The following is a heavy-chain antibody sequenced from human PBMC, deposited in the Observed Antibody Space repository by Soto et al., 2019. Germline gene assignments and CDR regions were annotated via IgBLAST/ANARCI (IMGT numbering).Heavy chain of an antibody. CDR1: GLDFGVYP. CDR2: IGARGFPI. V-gene: IGHV3-48*04. Sequence: EVQLVESGGGVMQPGGSLRLSCAASGLDFGVYPMNWVRQAPGKGLEWVSYIGARGFPIYYADSVRGRFAMSRDNANNSVFLQIDSRRAEDEAQYFFSTEPFEYWGRGALVTVTS. CDR3: STEPFEY. J-gene: IGHJ4*02.